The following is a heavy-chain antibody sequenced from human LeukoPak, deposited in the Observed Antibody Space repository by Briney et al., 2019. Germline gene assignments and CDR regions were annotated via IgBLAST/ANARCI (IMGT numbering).Heavy chain of an antibody. V-gene: IGHV4-34*01. CDR3: ARPLQGFLERDVSAFDI. CDR1: GGSFSGYY. CDR2: INHSGST. D-gene: IGHD3-3*01. J-gene: IGHJ3*02. Sequence: SETLSLTCAVYGGSFSGYYWSWIRQPPGKGLEWLGEINHSGSTNYNPSLKRRVTISVDTSKNQFSLKLSSVTAADTAVYYCARPLQGFLERDVSAFDIWGQGTMVTVSS.